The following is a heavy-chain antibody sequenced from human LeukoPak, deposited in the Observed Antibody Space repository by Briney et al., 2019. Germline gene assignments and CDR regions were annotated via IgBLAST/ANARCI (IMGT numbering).Heavy chain of an antibody. CDR3: ARDRGSIAARPHYYYYMDV. Sequence: GGSLRLSCAASGFTFSDYYMSWIRQAPGKGLEWVSYISSSGSTIYYADSVKGRFTISRDNAKNSLYLQMNSLRAEDTAVYYCARDRGSIAARPHYYYYMDVWGKGSTVTVSS. V-gene: IGHV3-11*01. CDR2: ISSSGSTI. D-gene: IGHD6-6*01. CDR1: GFTFSDYY. J-gene: IGHJ6*03.